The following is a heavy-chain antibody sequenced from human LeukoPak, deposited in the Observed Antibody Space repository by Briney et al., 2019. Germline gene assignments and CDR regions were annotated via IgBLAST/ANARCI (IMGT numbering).Heavy chain of an antibody. CDR1: GFNSNDYV. Sequence: PGGSLRLSCAASGFNSNDYVMSWVRQAPGKGLEWVSSISGGGRSLYYADSIKGRFNISRDNSKNILYLQMDSLRAEDTAIYYCATEVVYWGQGALVTVSS. J-gene: IGHJ4*02. V-gene: IGHV3-23*01. CDR2: ISGGGRSL. CDR3: ATEVVY.